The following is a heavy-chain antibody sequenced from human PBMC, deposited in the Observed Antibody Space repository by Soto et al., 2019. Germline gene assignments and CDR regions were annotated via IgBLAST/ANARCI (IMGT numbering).Heavy chain of an antibody. CDR3: AKDEMGVGYYDSSGYYCPDY. V-gene: IGHV3-30*18. D-gene: IGHD3-22*01. Sequence: PGGSLRLSCAASGFTFSSYGMHWVRQAPGKGLEWVAVISYDGSNKYYADSVKGRFTISRDNSKNTLYLQMNSLRAEDTAVYYCAKDEMGVGYYDSSGYYCPDYWGQGTLVTVSS. J-gene: IGHJ4*02. CDR2: ISYDGSNK. CDR1: GFTFSSYG.